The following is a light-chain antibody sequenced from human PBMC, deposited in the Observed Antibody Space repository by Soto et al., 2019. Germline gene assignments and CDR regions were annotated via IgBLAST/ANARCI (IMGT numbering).Light chain of an antibody. Sequence: QSALTQPRSVSGSPGQSVTISCTGTSSGVGGFDYVSWYQQHPGKAPKLIIYDVTKRPSGVPDRFFGSRSGNTASLTISGLQSEDEAVYYCCSFAGTNSFAFGTGTKLTVL. CDR2: DVT. CDR1: SSGVGGFDY. J-gene: IGLJ1*01. CDR3: CSFAGTNSFA. V-gene: IGLV2-11*01.